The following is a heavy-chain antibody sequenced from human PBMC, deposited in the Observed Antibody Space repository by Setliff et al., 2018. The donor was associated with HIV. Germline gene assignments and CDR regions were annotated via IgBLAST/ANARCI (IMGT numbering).Heavy chain of an antibody. V-gene: IGHV3-23*01. CDR3: AKGLSAFPPHGGFDK. J-gene: IGHJ3*02. D-gene: IGHD3-3*02. Sequence: GGSLRLSCSPSGLTFGDYAVSWVRQAPGKGLEWVSLISGSGISTHYAYSVKGRFSMSRDNSKNTLSLQMNSLRAEDTAVYYCAKGLSAFPPHGGFDKWGQGTMVTVSS. CDR2: ISGSGIST. CDR1: GLTFGDYA.